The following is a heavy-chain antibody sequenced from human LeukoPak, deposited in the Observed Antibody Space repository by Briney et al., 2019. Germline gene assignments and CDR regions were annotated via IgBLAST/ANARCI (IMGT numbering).Heavy chain of an antibody. CDR2: ISYDGTDK. CDR1: GFTFSNYA. V-gene: IGHV3-30*01. J-gene: IGHJ4*02. Sequence: GGSLRLSCAASGFTFSNYAVHWVRQAPGKGLEWVAVISYDGTDKYCADSVKGRFTISRDTSNNTLYLQMNSLRAEDTAVYYCARDEGSSSTFDYWGQGTLVTVSS. CDR3: ARDEGSSSTFDY. D-gene: IGHD6-13*01.